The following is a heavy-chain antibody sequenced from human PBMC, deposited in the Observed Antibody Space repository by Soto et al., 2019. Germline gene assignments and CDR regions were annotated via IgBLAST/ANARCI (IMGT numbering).Heavy chain of an antibody. CDR3: AKPLLSHYDFWSGYEPHSDY. V-gene: IGHV3-23*01. Sequence: GGSLRLSCAASGFTFSSYAMRWVRQAPGKGLEWVSAISGSGGSTYYADSVKGRFTISRDNSKNTLYLQMNSLRAEDTAVYYCAKPLLSHYDFWSGYEPHSDYSGQGPLVTVSS. CDR2: ISGSGGST. J-gene: IGHJ4*02. D-gene: IGHD3-3*01. CDR1: GFTFSSYA.